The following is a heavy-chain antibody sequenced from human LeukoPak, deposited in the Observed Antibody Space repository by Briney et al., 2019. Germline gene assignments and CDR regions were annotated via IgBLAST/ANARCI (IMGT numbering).Heavy chain of an antibody. V-gene: IGHV3-48*01. D-gene: IGHD4-17*01. J-gene: IGHJ4*02. CDR2: ISSDADAI. Sequence: GGSLRLSCAASGFILSSYNMTWVRQAPGKGLEWVSFISSDADAIYYADSVKGRFTISRDSAKNSLYLQMNSLRAEDTAVYYCARVSTVTPRFWGQGTLVTVSS. CDR1: GFILSSYN. CDR3: ARVSTVTPRF.